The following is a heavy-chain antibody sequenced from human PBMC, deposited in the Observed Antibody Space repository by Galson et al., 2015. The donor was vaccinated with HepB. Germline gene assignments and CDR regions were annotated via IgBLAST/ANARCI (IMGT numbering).Heavy chain of an antibody. V-gene: IGHV3-30-3*01. Sequence: SLRLSCAASGFTFSSYAMHWVRQAPGKGLEWVAVISYDGSNKYYADSVKGRFTISRDNSKNTLYLQMNSLRAEDTAVYYCARDIAYGPIDYWGQGTLVTVSS. CDR3: ARDIAYGPIDY. CDR2: ISYDGSNK. J-gene: IGHJ4*02. CDR1: GFTFSSYA. D-gene: IGHD3-16*02.